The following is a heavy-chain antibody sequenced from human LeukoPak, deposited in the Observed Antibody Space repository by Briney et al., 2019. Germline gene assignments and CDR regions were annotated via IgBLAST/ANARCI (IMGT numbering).Heavy chain of an antibody. Sequence: ASVKVSCKASGYTFTGYYMHWVRQAPGQGLEWMGWINPNSGGTNYAQKFQGRVTMTRDTSISTAYMELSRLRSDDTAVYYCASKGWGYSYGYPVLYGMDVWGQGTTVTVSS. V-gene: IGHV1-2*02. CDR3: ASKGWGYSYGYPVLYGMDV. D-gene: IGHD5-18*01. CDR2: INPNSGGT. CDR1: GYTFTGYY. J-gene: IGHJ6*02.